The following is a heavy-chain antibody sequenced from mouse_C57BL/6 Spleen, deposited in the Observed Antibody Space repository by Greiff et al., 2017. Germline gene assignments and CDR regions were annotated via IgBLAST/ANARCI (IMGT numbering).Heavy chain of an antibody. CDR3: AREGYGSSLAYYAMDY. V-gene: IGHV1-69*01. D-gene: IGHD1-1*01. Sequence: QVQLQQSGAELVMPGASVKLSCKASGYTFTSYWMHWVKQRPGQGLEWIGEIDPSDSYTNYNQKFKGKSTLTVDKSSSTAYMQLSSLTSEDSSVYYCAREGYGSSLAYYAMDYWGQGTSDTVSS. CDR2: IDPSDSYT. CDR1: GYTFTSYW. J-gene: IGHJ4*01.